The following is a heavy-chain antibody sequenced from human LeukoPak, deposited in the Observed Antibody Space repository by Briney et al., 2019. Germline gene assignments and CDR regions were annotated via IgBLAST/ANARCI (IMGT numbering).Heavy chain of an antibody. V-gene: IGHV3-11*06. D-gene: IGHD2-2*01. CDR1: GFTFSDYY. J-gene: IGHJ4*02. CDR3: ARSYCSSAGCYGEGLFDY. Sequence: GGSLRLSCAASGFTFSDYYMSWIRQAPGKGLEWISYFSRSSSYTNYADSVKGRFTISRDNARNSLYLQMNSLRAEDTAVYYCARSYCSSAGCYGEGLFDYWGQGTLVTVSS. CDR2: FSRSSSYT.